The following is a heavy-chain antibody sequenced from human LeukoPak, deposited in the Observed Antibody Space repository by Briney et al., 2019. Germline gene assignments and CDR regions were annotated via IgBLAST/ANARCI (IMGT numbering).Heavy chain of an antibody. V-gene: IGHV4-34*01. CDR3: ARGYCSGGSCYPEVGY. CDR1: GGSFSGYY. Sequence: SSETLSLTCAVYGGSFSGYYWSWIRQPPGKGLEWIGEINHSGSTNYNPSLKSRVTISVDTSKNQFSLKLSSVTAADTAVYYCARGYCSGGSCYPEVGYWGQGTLVTVSS. J-gene: IGHJ4*02. D-gene: IGHD2-15*01. CDR2: INHSGST.